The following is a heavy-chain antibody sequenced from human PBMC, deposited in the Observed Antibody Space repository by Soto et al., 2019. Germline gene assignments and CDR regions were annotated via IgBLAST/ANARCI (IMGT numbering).Heavy chain of an antibody. CDR1: GGPISSGGYY. Sequence: QVQLQESGPGLVKPSQTLSLTCTVSGGPISSGGYYWSWIRQHPGKGLEWIGYIYYSGSTYYNPSLMSRVTISVDTSKNQFSLKLSSVPAADTAVYYCARSGYYYQRDFYFDYWGQGTLVTVSS. CDR2: IYYSGST. V-gene: IGHV4-31*03. D-gene: IGHD3-22*01. J-gene: IGHJ4*02. CDR3: ARSGYYYQRDFYFDY.